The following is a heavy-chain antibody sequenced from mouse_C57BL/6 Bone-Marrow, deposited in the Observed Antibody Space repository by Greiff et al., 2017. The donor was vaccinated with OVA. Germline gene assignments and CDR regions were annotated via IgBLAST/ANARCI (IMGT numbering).Heavy chain of an antibody. CDR3: ARDGNWYFDV. V-gene: IGHV7-1*01. Sequence: DVKLVESGGGLVQSGRSLRLSCATSGFTFSDFYMEWVRQAPGKGLEWIAASRNKANDYTTEYSASVKGRFIVSRDTSQSILYLQMNALRAEDTAIYYCARDGNWYFDVWGTGTTVTVSS. CDR2: SRNKANDYTT. J-gene: IGHJ1*03. CDR1: GFTFSDFY.